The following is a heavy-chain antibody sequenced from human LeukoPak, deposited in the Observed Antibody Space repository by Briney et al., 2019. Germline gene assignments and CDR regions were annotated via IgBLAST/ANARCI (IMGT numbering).Heavy chain of an antibody. CDR3: ARLSAYYYGSQFYYYMDV. CDR2: IYYSGST. CDR1: GGSISSSSYY. D-gene: IGHD3-10*01. J-gene: IGHJ6*03. V-gene: IGHV4-39*01. Sequence: PSETLSLTCTVSGGSISSSSYYWGWIRQPPGKGLEWIGTIYYSGSTYYNPSLKSRVTISVDTSKNQLSLKLSSVTAADTALYYCARLSAYYYGSQFYYYMDVWGKGTTVTVS.